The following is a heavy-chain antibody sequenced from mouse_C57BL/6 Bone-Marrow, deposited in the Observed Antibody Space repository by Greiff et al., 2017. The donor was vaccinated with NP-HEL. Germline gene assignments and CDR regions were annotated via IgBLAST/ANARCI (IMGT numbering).Heavy chain of an antibody. Sequence: EVKLVESGGGLVQPGGSLKLSCAASGFTFSDYYMYWVRQTPEKRLEWVAYISNGGGSTYYPDTVKGRFTISRDNAKNTLYLQMSRLKSEDTAMYYCARHEDSKREYYYAMDYWGQGTSVTVSS. CDR1: GFTFSDYY. CDR3: ARHEDSKREYYYAMDY. V-gene: IGHV5-12*01. D-gene: IGHD2-5*01. J-gene: IGHJ4*01. CDR2: ISNGGGST.